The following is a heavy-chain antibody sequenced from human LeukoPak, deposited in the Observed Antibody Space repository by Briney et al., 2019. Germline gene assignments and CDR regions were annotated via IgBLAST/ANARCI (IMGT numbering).Heavy chain of an antibody. D-gene: IGHD3-10*01. Sequence: GASVKVSCKASGYTFSSNYMHWVRQSPGHGLEWMGIINPSGGSTNSEQKFQGRVTMTRATSTITVYMELSSMRSEDTAVYYCARGPRITLVRGGQWYYYMDVWGKGTTVTISS. CDR2: INPSGGST. V-gene: IGHV1-46*01. J-gene: IGHJ6*03. CDR3: ARGPRITLVRGGQWYYYMDV. CDR1: GYTFSSNY.